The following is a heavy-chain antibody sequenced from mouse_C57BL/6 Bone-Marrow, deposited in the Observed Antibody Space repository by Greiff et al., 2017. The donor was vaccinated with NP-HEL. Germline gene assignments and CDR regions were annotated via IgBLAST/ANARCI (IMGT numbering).Heavy chain of an antibody. V-gene: IGHV5-4*01. CDR1: GFTFSSYA. CDR3: ARDTIYYDYGFDY. CDR2: ISDGGSYT. D-gene: IGHD2-4*01. J-gene: IGHJ2*01. Sequence: EVKLVESGGGLVKPGGSLKLSCAASGFTFSSYAMSWVRQTPEKRLEWVATISDGGSYTYYPDNVKGRFTISRDNAKNNLYLQMSHLKSEDTAMYYCARDTIYYDYGFDYWGQGTTLTVSS.